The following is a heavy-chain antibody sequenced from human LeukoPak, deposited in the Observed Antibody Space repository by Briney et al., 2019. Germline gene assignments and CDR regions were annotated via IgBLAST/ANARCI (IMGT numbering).Heavy chain of an antibody. CDR1: GFTFSSYG. CDR2: IRYDGSNK. V-gene: IGHV3-30*02. J-gene: IGHJ5*02. CDR3: AKDRTIFGVVNWFDP. D-gene: IGHD3-3*01. Sequence: GGSLRLSCAASGFTFSSYGMHWVRQAPGKGLEWVAFIRYDGSNKYYADSVKGRFTISRDNSKNTLYLQMNSLRAEVTAVYYCAKDRTIFGVVNWFDPWGQGTLVTVSS.